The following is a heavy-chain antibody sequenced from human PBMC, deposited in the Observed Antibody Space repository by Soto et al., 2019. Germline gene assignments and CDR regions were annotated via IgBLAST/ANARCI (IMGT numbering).Heavy chain of an antibody. CDR2: IYYSGST. D-gene: IGHD2-15*01. CDR3: ARFDGSGRYFDY. V-gene: IGHV4-59*01. CDR1: GGSISSYY. Sequence: SETLSLTCTVSGGSISSYYWSWIRQPPGKGLEWIGHIYYSGSTNYNPSLKSRVTISVDTSKNQFSLKLSSVTAADTAVYYCARFDGSGRYFDYWGQGTLVTVSS. J-gene: IGHJ4*02.